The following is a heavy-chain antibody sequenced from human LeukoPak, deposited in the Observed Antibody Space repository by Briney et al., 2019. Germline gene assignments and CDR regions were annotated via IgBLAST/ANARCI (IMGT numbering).Heavy chain of an antibody. J-gene: IGHJ5*02. D-gene: IGHD1-26*01. CDR3: AQPQWELRGLTDP. Sequence: GGSLRLSCAASGFSFSSYAMSWARQAPGKGLEWISGISKSGDNTQYADSVKGRFTISRDNSKNTLYLQMNSLRAEDTAVYYCAQPQWELRGLTDPWGQGTPVTVSS. CDR2: ISKSGDNT. V-gene: IGHV3-23*01. CDR1: GFSFSSYA.